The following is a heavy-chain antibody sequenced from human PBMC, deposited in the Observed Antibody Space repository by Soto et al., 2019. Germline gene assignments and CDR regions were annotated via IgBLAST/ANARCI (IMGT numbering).Heavy chain of an antibody. CDR2: ISGGGDTT. CDR3: AKGRGGSGSLTPRVDF. V-gene: IGHV3-23*01. CDR1: GFTFNNYA. Sequence: VQLLDSGGGLVQPGGSLRLSCAASGFTFNNYAMTWVRQAPGTGLEWVSAISGGGDTTSYADSVKGRFTVSRDGSKNTLYLQMSSLRAEDTALYYCAKGRGGSGSLTPRVDFWGQGTLVTVSS. D-gene: IGHD3-10*01. J-gene: IGHJ4*02.